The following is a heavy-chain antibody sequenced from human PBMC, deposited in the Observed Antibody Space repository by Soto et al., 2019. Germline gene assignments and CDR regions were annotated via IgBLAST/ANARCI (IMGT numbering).Heavy chain of an antibody. CDR1: GFTFSSYS. CDR2: ISSSSSYI. CDR3: ARDKSGGRPLLWFGELSPPPDY. Sequence: GGSLRLSCAASGFTFSSYSMNWVRQAPGKGLEWVSSISSSSSYIYYADSVKGRFTISRDNAKNSLYLQMNSLRAEDTAVYYCARDKSGGRPLLWFGELSPPPDYWGQGTLVTVSS. V-gene: IGHV3-21*01. D-gene: IGHD3-10*01. J-gene: IGHJ4*02.